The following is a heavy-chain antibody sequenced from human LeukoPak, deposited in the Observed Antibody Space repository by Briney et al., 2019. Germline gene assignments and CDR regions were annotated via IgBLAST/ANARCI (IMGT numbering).Heavy chain of an antibody. V-gene: IGHV1-8*03. CDR3: ARDCGSGVL. CDR1: GYSFTNYD. Sequence: ASVKVSCKASGYSFTNYDINWVRQATGQGLEWMGWMNPKSGDTGYSQKFQGRVTITADESTSTAYMELSSLRSEDTAVYYCARDCGSGVLWGQGTLVTVSS. D-gene: IGHD3-10*01. CDR2: MNPKSGDT. J-gene: IGHJ4*02.